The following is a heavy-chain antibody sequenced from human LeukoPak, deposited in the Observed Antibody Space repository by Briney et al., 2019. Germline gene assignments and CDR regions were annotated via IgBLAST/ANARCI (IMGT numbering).Heavy chain of an antibody. CDR1: GGSISTGDYY. J-gene: IGHJ4*02. D-gene: IGHD1-26*01. CDR3: ARGSGSYLGY. Sequence: SETLSLTRTVSGGSISTGDYYWSWIRQPPGKGLEWIGYIYYSGSTYYNPSLKSRVTISVDTSKNQFSLKLSSVTAADTAVYYCARGSGSYLGYWGQGTLVTVSS. V-gene: IGHV4-30-4*08. CDR2: IYYSGST.